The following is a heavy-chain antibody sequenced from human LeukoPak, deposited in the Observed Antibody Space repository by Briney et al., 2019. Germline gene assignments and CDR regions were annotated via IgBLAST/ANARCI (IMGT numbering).Heavy chain of an antibody. CDR1: GFTFDDYA. CDR2: ISWNSGSI. V-gene: IGHV3-9*01. J-gene: IGHJ4*02. D-gene: IGHD6-19*01. Sequence: GGSLRLSCAASGFTFDDYAMHWVRQAPGKGLEWVSGISWNSGSIGYADSVKGRFTISRDNAKNSLYLQMNSLRAEDTALYYCAKDISSGYSSGWPYYFDYWGQGTLVTVSS. CDR3: AKDISSGYSSGWPYYFDY.